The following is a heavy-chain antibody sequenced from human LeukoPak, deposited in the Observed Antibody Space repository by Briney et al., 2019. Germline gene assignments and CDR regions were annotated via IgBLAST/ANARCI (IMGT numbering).Heavy chain of an antibody. J-gene: IGHJ4*02. V-gene: IGHV3-30*18. CDR1: GFPFSNHG. D-gene: IGHD6-19*01. CDR2: ISYDGRNK. CDR3: VKDGDDSGWNYFDY. Sequence: GGSLRLSCAASGFPFSNHGMHWVRQAPGKGLEWLPVISYDGRNKYYADSVKGRFTISRDNSQNTLSLQMNSLRAEDTAVYYCVKDGDDSGWNYFDYWGQGTLVTVSS.